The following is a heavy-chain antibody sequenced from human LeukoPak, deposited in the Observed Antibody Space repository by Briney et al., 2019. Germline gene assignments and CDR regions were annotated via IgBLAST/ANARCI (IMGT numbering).Heavy chain of an antibody. CDR1: GGSFSGYY. CDR2: INHSGST. CDR3: ARGAMVRGARIWPFDY. J-gene: IGHJ4*02. V-gene: IGHV4-34*01. Sequence: SETLSLTCAVYGGSFSGYYWSWIRQPPGKGLEWIGEINHSGSTNYNPSLKSRVTISVDTSKNQFSLKLSSVTAADTAVYYCARGAMVRGARIWPFDYWGQGTLVTVSS. D-gene: IGHD3-10*01.